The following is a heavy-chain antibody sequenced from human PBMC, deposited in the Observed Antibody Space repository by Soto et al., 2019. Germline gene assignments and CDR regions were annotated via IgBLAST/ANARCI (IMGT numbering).Heavy chain of an antibody. V-gene: IGHV1-8*01. CDR2: MNPNSGNT. J-gene: IGHJ6*02. CDR1: GYTFTSYD. CDR3: ARATGSLLRYYYYGMDV. D-gene: IGHD3-10*01. Sequence: QVPLVQSGAEVKKPGASVKVSCKASGYTFTSYDINWVRQATGQGLEWMGWMNPNSGNTGYAQKFQGRVTMTRNASLSTADMERSSLRYADTAVYYCARATGSLLRYYYYGMDVWGHRSTVMVSS.